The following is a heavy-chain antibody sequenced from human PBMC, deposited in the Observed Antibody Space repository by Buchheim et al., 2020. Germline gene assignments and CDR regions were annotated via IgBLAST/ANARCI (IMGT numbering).Heavy chain of an antibody. V-gene: IGHV3-48*02. D-gene: IGHD1-1*01. Sequence: EVQLVESGGGLVQPGGSLRLSCAASGFTFSGTSMNWVRQAPGQGLHWVAYIRSAGDLTYYADSVKGRFTISRDNTMNSLYLQMNSLTEEDTAVYFCVRGLGSSNWKTHWFDPWGQGTL. J-gene: IGHJ5*02. CDR1: GFTFSGTS. CDR3: VRGLGSSNWKTHWFDP. CDR2: IRSAGDLT.